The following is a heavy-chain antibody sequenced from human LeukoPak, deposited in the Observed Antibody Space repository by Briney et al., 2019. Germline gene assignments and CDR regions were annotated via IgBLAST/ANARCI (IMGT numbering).Heavy chain of an antibody. D-gene: IGHD4-17*01. CDR2: VSGAGSIT. CDR1: GFSFKNLA. CDR3: ARVGDYGDYPAPYYYGMDV. V-gene: IGHV3-21*01. Sequence: KTGGSLRLSCTASGFSFKNLAMNWVRQAPGKGLEWVSTVSGAGSITYYADSVKGRFTISRDNAKNSLYLQMNSLRAEDTAVYYCARVGDYGDYPAPYYYGMDVWGQGTTVTVSS. J-gene: IGHJ6*02.